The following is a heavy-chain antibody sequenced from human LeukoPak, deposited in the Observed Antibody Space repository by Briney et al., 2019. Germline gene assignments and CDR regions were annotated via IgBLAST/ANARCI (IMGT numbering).Heavy chain of an antibody. CDR3: ARARRGTVLRFLEWLLPFDP. V-gene: IGHV3-23*01. Sequence: GGSLRLSCAASGFTFSSYGMSWVRQVPGKGLEWVSATSGSGGSTYYADSVKGRFTISRDNAKNTLYLQMNSLRAEDTAVYYCARARRGTVLRFLEWLLPFDPWGQGTLVTVSS. CDR1: GFTFSSYG. J-gene: IGHJ5*02. D-gene: IGHD3-3*01. CDR2: TSGSGGST.